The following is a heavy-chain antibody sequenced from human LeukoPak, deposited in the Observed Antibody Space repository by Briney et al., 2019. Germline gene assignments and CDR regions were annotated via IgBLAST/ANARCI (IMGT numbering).Heavy chain of an antibody. CDR3: ARDSGL. CDR2: IRYDGSNQ. J-gene: IGHJ4*02. CDR1: GFTFSSYG. V-gene: IGHV3-30*02. D-gene: IGHD7-27*01. Sequence: TGGSLRLSCAASGFTFSSYGMHWVRQAPGKGLEWVTFIRYDGSNQYYVDSVKGRFTISRDNSKNTVYLQMDSLRPEHTAVYYCARDSGLWGQGTLVTVSS.